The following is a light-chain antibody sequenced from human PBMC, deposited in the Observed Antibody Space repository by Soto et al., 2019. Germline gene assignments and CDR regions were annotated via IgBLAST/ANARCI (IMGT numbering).Light chain of an antibody. CDR2: GNT. Sequence: QSVLTQPPSVSGAPGQRVTISCTGSSSNIGAGYDVQWYQQLPGAAPRLLIFGNTNRPSGVPDRFSGSRSGTSASLAISGLQAEDEADYCCQFYDISLSVSVVFGGGTKLTVL. J-gene: IGLJ2*01. CDR1: SSNIGAGYD. CDR3: QFYDISLSVSVV. V-gene: IGLV1-40*01.